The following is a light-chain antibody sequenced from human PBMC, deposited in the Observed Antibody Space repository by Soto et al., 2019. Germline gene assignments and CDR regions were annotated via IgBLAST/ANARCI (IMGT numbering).Light chain of an antibody. Sequence: EVVLTQSPATLSFSPGDTATLSCGASQSVSSSLAWYQQKPGQAPRLLIYDASSRATGIPARFSGSGSGTDFTPTISSLEPEDFAVYYCHHRGNGITFGQGTRLEIK. CDR2: DAS. CDR1: QSVSSS. J-gene: IGKJ5*01. CDR3: HHRGNGIT. V-gene: IGKV3-11*01.